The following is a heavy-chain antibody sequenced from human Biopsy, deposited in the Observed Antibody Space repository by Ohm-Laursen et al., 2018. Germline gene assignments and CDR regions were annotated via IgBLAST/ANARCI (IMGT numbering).Heavy chain of an antibody. CDR1: GYTFTAHY. Sequence: ASVKVSCKPSGYTFTAHYVHWVRQAPGQGLEGMGWINPNSGATSYAQNFHGRVTLTADTSTSTVYMELRSLRSGDTAVYYCAREPPSYSYDGSGISDGFDIWGQGTMVTVSS. CDR3: AREPPSYSYDGSGISDGFDI. V-gene: IGHV1-2*02. CDR2: INPNSGAT. D-gene: IGHD3-22*01. J-gene: IGHJ3*02.